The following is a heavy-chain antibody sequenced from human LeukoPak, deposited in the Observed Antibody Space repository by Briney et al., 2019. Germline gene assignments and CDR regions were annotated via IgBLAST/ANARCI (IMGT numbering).Heavy chain of an antibody. CDR2: SSLNNVNK. CDR3: ARDQSPLNGGYSEGEVFDC. Sequence: ASVKVSCKASGYTFTSYGINWLRQAPGQGLEWMGRSSLNNVNKNYIEKLQGRVTMTTDTSTSTAHMELRSLRPDDKAVYYCARDQSPLNGGYSEGEVFDCWGQGTLVTVSS. J-gene: IGHJ4*02. V-gene: IGHV1-18*01. CDR1: GYTFTSYG. D-gene: IGHD5-12*01.